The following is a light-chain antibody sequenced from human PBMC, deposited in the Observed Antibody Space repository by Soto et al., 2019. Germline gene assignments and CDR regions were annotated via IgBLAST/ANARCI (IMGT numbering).Light chain of an antibody. V-gene: IGKV3-15*01. J-gene: IGKJ3*01. Sequence: EIVLTQSPATLSVSPGERATLSCRASQSVSSNLVWYQQKPGQAPRLLIYGASTRATDMPGRFSGRGAGAEFTLTISSLQSEDFAVYYCQQYNNWPLLFGPGTKVDIK. CDR1: QSVSSN. CDR2: GAS. CDR3: QQYNNWPLL.